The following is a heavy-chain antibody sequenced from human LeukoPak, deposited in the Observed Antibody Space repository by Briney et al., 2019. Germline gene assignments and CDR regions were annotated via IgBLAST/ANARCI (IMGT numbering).Heavy chain of an antibody. CDR1: GGSISSSNW. CDR2: IYHSGST. D-gene: IGHD3-22*01. V-gene: IGHV4-4*02. CDR3: ARDPSSGNYRTNWFDP. Sequence: SETLSLTCAVSGGSISSSNWWSWVRQPPEKGLEWIGEIYHSGSTNYNPSLKSRVTISVDKSKNQFSLKLSSVTAADTAVYYCARDPSSGNYRTNWFDPWGQGTLVTVSS. J-gene: IGHJ5*02.